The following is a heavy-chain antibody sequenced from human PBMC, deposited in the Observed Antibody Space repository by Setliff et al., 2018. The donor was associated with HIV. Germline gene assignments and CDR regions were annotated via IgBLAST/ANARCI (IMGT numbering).Heavy chain of an antibody. J-gene: IGHJ5*02. D-gene: IGHD5-12*01. CDR2: ISPIFNTA. V-gene: IGHV1-69*13. CDR1: GGTFSLYA. Sequence: SVKVSCKASGGTFSLYAINWVRQAPGQGLEWMGGISPIFNTANYAQKFQGRVTITADGSTSTAYMELSSLRFEDTATYYCARDQATGYEKVWFSWIDPWGQGTLVTVSS. CDR3: ARDQATGYEKVWFSWIDP.